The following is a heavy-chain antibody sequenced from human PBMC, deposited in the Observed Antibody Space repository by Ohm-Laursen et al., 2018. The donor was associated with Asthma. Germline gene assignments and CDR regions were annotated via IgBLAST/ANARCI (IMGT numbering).Heavy chain of an antibody. CDR1: GYSFSLYS. J-gene: IGHJ4*02. D-gene: IGHD4-17*01. Sequence: SLRLSCAAPGYSFSLYSIHWIRQAPGKGLQWVASISTASTFIYYADSVRGRFTTSRDNAKNTLYLQMNSLRAEDTAVYYCARDGTYGDYGPYYFDYWGQGTLVTVSS. CDR2: ISTASTFI. CDR3: ARDGTYGDYGPYYFDY. V-gene: IGHV3-21*01.